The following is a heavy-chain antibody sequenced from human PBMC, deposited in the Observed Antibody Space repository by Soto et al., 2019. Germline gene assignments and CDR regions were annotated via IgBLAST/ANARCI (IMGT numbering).Heavy chain of an antibody. CDR1: GFTFSSYA. CDR3: ANSQYAGNCFDP. Sequence: EVQLLESGGGLVQPGGSLRLSCAASGFTFSSYAMSWVRQAPGKGLEWVSSISGSLGNTYYAGSVKGRFTISRDNSKNTLYLQMNSVRAEDTAIYYCANSQYAGNCFDPWGQGTLVTVSS. D-gene: IGHD2-2*01. V-gene: IGHV3-23*01. J-gene: IGHJ5*02. CDR2: ISGSLGNT.